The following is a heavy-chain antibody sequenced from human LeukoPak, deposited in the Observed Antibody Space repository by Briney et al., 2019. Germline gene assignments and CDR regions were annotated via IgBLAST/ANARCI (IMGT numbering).Heavy chain of an antibody. CDR2: INHSGST. J-gene: IGHJ5*02. CDR3: GREDCTGTRCLFDP. D-gene: IGHD2-2*01. CDR1: GGSFSGYY. V-gene: IGHV4-34*01. Sequence: SETLSLTCAVYGGSFSGYYWSWIRQPPGKGLEWIGEINHSGSTNYNPSLKSRVTISVDTSKNQFSLKLSSVTAADTAVYYCGREDCTGTRCLFDPWGQGILVTVSS.